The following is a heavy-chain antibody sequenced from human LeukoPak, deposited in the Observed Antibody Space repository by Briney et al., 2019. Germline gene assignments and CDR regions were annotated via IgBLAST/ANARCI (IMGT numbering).Heavy chain of an antibody. J-gene: IGHJ4*02. D-gene: IGHD2-15*01. CDR3: ASAHPITVGYYFDY. V-gene: IGHV4-34*01. CDR1: GGSFSAYY. CDR2: INHSGST. Sequence: SETLSLTCAVSGGSFSAYYWTWVRQPPGKGLEWIGEINHSGSTNYNPSLKSRVTISVDTSKNQFSLRLSSVTAADTAVYYCASAHPITVGYYFDYWGQGTLVTVSS.